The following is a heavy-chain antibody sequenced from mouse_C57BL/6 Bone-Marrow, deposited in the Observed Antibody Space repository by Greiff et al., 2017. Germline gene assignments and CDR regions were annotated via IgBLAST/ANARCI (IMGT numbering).Heavy chain of an antibody. D-gene: IGHD1-1*02. J-gene: IGHJ2*01. Sequence: EVQLVESGGGLVKPGGSLKLSCAASGFTFSSYAMSWVRQTPEKRLEWVATISDGGSYTYYPDNVKGRFTISRDNAKNNLYLQMSHLKSEDTAMYYCARGGYFDDWGQGTTLTVSS. CDR2: ISDGGSYT. CDR1: GFTFSSYA. CDR3: ARGGYFDD. V-gene: IGHV5-4*01.